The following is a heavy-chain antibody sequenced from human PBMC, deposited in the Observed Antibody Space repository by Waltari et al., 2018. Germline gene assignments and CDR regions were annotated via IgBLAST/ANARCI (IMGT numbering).Heavy chain of an antibody. Sequence: QVQLVQSGAEVKKPGASVKVSCKASGYTFTGYYLHWVRQAPGQGLEWMGWINPNSSGTNYAQKFQCRVTMTRDTSISTAYMELSRLRSDDTAVYYCARAGEQWLDYYFDYWGQGTLVTVSS. CDR1: GYTFTGYY. J-gene: IGHJ4*02. CDR2: INPNSSGT. V-gene: IGHV1-2*02. D-gene: IGHD6-19*01. CDR3: ARAGEQWLDYYFDY.